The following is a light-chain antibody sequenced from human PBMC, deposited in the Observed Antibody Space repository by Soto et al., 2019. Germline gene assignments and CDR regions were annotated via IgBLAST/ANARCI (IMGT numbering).Light chain of an antibody. Sequence: DIVMTQSPDSLAVSLGERATINCKSSQSVLSSSNNKNYLAWYQQKSGQPPKLLIYWASTRESGVPDRFSGSGTGTDFALTISSLQAEDVAVYYCHQYHSSPWTFGQGTKLEIK. CDR1: QSVLSSSNNKNY. CDR3: HQYHSSPWT. V-gene: IGKV4-1*01. J-gene: IGKJ1*01. CDR2: WAS.